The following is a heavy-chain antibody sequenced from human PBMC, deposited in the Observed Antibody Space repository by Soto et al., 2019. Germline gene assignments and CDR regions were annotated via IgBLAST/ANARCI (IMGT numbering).Heavy chain of an antibody. V-gene: IGHV1-8*01. CDR3: ARVPVAAAGTDAFDI. Sequence: ASVKVSCKASGYTFTSYDINWVRQATGQGLEWMGWMNPNSGNTGYAQKFQGRVTMTRNTSISTAYMELSRLRSEDTAVYYCARVPVAAAGTDAFDIWGQGTMVTVSS. CDR1: GYTFTSYD. D-gene: IGHD6-13*01. CDR2: MNPNSGNT. J-gene: IGHJ3*02.